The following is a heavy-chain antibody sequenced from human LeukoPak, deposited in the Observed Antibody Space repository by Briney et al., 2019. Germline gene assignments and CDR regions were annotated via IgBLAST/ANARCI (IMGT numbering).Heavy chain of an antibody. CDR1: GFSVRTRGMC. CDR3: ARTTYGSGSYYKN. V-gene: IGHV2-70*11. CDR2: IAWVDDK. Sequence: SGPTLVNPTQTLTLTCTFSGFSVRTRGMCVSWIREPPGKALEWLTRIAWVDDKYYSTSLKTRLTISQDTSKNKVVLTMTNMDPVDTATYYCARTTYGSGSYYKNWGQGTLVTVSS. D-gene: IGHD3-10*01. J-gene: IGHJ4*02.